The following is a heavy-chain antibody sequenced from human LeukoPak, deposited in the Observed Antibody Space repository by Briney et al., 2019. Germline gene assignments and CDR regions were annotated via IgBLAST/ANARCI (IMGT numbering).Heavy chain of an antibody. J-gene: IGHJ1*01. V-gene: IGHV4-59*01. CDR3: ARGHVGSSSWYDSAEYLQH. CDR1: GGSISSYY. D-gene: IGHD6-13*01. Sequence: SETLSLTCTVSGGSISSYYWSWIRQPPGKGLEWIGYIYYSGGTNYNPSLKSRVTISVDTSKNQFSLKLSSVTAADTAVYYCARGHVGSSSWYDSAEYLQHWGQGTLVTVSS. CDR2: IYYSGGT.